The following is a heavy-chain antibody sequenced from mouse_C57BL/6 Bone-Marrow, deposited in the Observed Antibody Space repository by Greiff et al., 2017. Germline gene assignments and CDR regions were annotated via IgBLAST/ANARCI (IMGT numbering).Heavy chain of an antibody. Sequence: EVQLQQSGPELVKPGASVTISCEASGYSFTDYNMNWVKQSNGKSLEWIGVINPNYGTTSYNQKFKGKAILTVDQSSSTAYMQLNSLTSEDSAVYCCSKDSSGYLFAYWGQGTLVTVPA. V-gene: IGHV1-39*01. CDR2: INPNYGTT. CDR3: SKDSSGYLFAY. D-gene: IGHD3-2*02. CDR1: GYSFTDYN. J-gene: IGHJ3*01.